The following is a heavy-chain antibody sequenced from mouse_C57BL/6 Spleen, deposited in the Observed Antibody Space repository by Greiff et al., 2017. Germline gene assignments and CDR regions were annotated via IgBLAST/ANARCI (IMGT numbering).Heavy chain of an antibody. D-gene: IGHD1-1*01. CDR1: GYTFTSYW. Sequence: VQLQQPGAELVMPGASVKLSCKASGYTFTSYWMHWVKQRPGQGLEWIGEIDPSDSYTNYNQKFKGKSTLTVDKSSSTAYMQLSSLTSEDSAVYYCARNDYYGSSYDWFAYWGQGTLVTVSA. CDR2: IDPSDSYT. J-gene: IGHJ3*01. V-gene: IGHV1-69*01. CDR3: ARNDYYGSSYDWFAY.